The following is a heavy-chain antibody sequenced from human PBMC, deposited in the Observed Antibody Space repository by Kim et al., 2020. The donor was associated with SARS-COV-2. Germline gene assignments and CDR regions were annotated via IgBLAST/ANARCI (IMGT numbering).Heavy chain of an antibody. Sequence: GGSLRLSCAASGFSVSSFYMSWVRQSPGKGLEWVAVIYSSGASYYKKSVEGRFSISRDDSKNTLYLQMNNVRADYTALYYCARESRVRYDWFFDVWGRGAHVNVFS. D-gene: IGHD4-17*01. J-gene: IGHJ2*01. CDR2: IYSSGAS. CDR1: GFSVSSFY. V-gene: IGHV3-53*01. CDR3: ARESRVRYDWFFDV.